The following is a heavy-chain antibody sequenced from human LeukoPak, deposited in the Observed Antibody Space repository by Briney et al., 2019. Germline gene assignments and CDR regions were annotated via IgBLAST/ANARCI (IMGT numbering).Heavy chain of an antibody. D-gene: IGHD3-22*01. V-gene: IGHV3-23*01. Sequence: GGSLRLSCAASGFTFSSYAMSWVRQAPGKGLEWVSAISGSGGSTYYADSVKGRFTISRDNSKNTLYLQMNSLRAEDTAVYYCAKADYYDSSGYPWYFDLWGRGTLVTVSS. CDR3: AKADYYDSSGYPWYFDL. CDR2: ISGSGGST. J-gene: IGHJ2*01. CDR1: GFTFSSYA.